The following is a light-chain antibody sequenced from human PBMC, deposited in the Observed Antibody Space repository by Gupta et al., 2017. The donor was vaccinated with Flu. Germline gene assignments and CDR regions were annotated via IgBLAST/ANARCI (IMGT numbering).Light chain of an antibody. Sequence: QSVLAQPPSASATPGQRVTISCSGSSSNIGSNAVNWYQQVPGTAPKLLIYGNSQRPSGVPDRFSGSKSGTSAALAISSLQSDDEDDYYCAAWDDSLNGHYVFGTGTKVTAL. V-gene: IGLV1-44*01. CDR3: AAWDDSLNGHYV. CDR1: SSNIGSNA. J-gene: IGLJ1*01. CDR2: GNS.